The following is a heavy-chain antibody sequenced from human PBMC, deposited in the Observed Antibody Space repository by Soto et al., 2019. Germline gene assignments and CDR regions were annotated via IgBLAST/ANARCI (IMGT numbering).Heavy chain of an antibody. D-gene: IGHD2-21*02. V-gene: IGHV3-7*01. CDR2: IKQDGSEK. CDR3: ARDRTSRHIVVVTAIDWFDP. CDR1: GFTFSSYW. Sequence: GGSLRLSCAASGFTFSSYWMSWVRQAPGKGLQWVANIKQDGSEKYYVDSVKGRFTISRDNAKNSLYLQMNSLRAEDTAVYYCARDRTSRHIVVVTAIDWFDPWGQGTLVTVSS. J-gene: IGHJ5*02.